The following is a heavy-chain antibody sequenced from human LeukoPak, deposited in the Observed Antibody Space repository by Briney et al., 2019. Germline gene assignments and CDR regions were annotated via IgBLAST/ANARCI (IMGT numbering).Heavy chain of an antibody. J-gene: IGHJ4*02. D-gene: IGHD2-2*01. CDR3: ARLPRDCSYTSCHDQRNHFDL. CDR1: GYNFINYW. Sequence: GESLKISCKGSGYNFINYWIGWVRQMPGKGLEWMGIIYPGDSDTRFSPSFQGQVTISVDKSINTAFLQWSSLKASDTAMYYCARLPRDCSYTSCHDQRNHFDLWGQGTLVTVSS. CDR2: IYPGDSDT. V-gene: IGHV5-51*01.